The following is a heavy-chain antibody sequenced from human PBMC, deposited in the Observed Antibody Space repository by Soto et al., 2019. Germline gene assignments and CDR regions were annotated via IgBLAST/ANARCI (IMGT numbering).Heavy chain of an antibody. V-gene: IGHV4-39*01. J-gene: IGHJ3*02. CDR2: IFYSGST. Sequence: PSGTLSLTCTVSGGSISSSRHYWGWIRQPPGKGLEWIGSIFYSGSTYHNPSLKSRVTISVDTSKNQFSLKLSSVTAADTAVYYCARPPTASLDAFDIWGQGTMVTVSS. CDR1: GGSISSSRHY. CDR3: ARPPTASLDAFDI.